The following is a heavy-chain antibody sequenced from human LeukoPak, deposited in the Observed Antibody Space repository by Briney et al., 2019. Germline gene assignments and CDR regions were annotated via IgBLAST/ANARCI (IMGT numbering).Heavy chain of an antibody. CDR1: GFTVSSNY. CDR3: AKGGYDYVWGSYRYTGPIDY. V-gene: IGHV3-53*01. CDR2: IYSGDST. Sequence: GGSLRLSCAASGFTVSSNYMSWVRQAPGKGLEWVSVIYSGDSTYYADSVKGRFTISRDNSKNTLYLQMNSLRAEDTAVYYCAKGGYDYVWGSYRYTGPIDYWGQGTLVTVSS. D-gene: IGHD3-16*02. J-gene: IGHJ4*02.